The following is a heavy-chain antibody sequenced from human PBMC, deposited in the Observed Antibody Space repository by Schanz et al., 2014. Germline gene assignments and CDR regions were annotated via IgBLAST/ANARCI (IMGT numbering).Heavy chain of an antibody. D-gene: IGHD1-1*01. CDR1: GGSIRSGTYY. Sequence: QVQLQESGPGLVKPSQTLSLTCTVSGGSIRSGTYYWSWIRQPAGKALEWVGRVFPNGITNYNPSLKSRVPISLDASKTQFSLSLTSLTAADAAVYYCARDTTWRLDLWGRGTLVTVSA. CDR2: VFPNGIT. J-gene: IGHJ2*01. CDR3: ARDTTWRLDL. V-gene: IGHV4-61*02.